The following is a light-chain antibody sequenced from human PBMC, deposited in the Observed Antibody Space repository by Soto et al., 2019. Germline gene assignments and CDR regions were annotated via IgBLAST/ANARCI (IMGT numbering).Light chain of an antibody. CDR1: QIVSSSY. CDR3: QQDTNSPWT. CDR2: GAS. J-gene: IGKJ1*01. V-gene: IGKV3-20*01. Sequence: EVVLTQSPGTLSLSPGEGATLSCRASQIVSSSYLAWYQQRPGQATRLLIYGASSRATGVPDRFSGSGSGTDYSLTIIRLEPEDFAVYSCQQDTNSPWTLGQGTKVEIK.